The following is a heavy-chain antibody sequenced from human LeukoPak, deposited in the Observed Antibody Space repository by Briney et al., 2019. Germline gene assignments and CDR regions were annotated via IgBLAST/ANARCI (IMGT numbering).Heavy chain of an antibody. CDR3: ARDMGPYGGSPGAS. D-gene: IGHD4-23*01. CDR1: GFTFSGYW. V-gene: IGHV3-74*01. CDR2: VATGGTGP. J-gene: IGHJ5*02. Sequence: GGSLRLSCAASGFTFSGYWMHWVRQAPGKGLVWVSRVATGGTGPSYADSVKGRFAISRDNAKNTLYLQMNSLSAEDTAVYFCARDMGPYGGSPGASWGQGTLVTVSS.